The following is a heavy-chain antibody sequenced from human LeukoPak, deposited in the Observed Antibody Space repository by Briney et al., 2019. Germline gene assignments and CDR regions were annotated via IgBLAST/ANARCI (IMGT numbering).Heavy chain of an antibody. CDR1: GGSISSGDYY. CDR3: ARACEYSSSSCFDY. J-gene: IGHJ4*02. Sequence: PSETLSLTCTVSGGSISSGDYYWSWIRQPPGKGLEWIGYIYYSGSTYYNPSLKSRVTISVDTSKNQFSLKLSSVTAADTAVYYCARACEYSSSSCFDYWGQGTLVTVSS. CDR2: IYYSGST. V-gene: IGHV4-30-4*01. D-gene: IGHD6-6*01.